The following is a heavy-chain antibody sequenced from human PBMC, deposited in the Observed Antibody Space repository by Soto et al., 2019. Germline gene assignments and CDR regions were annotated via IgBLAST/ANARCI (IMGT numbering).Heavy chain of an antibody. D-gene: IGHD3-10*01. CDR1: GGTFSSLA. V-gene: IGHV1-69*06. CDR2: LVPVFGTA. J-gene: IGHJ4*02. Sequence: QVQLVQSGAEVKKPGSSVKVSCKASGGTFSSLAISWVRQAPGQGLEWMGGLVPVFGTANYAQKFQGRVTITVDTSTSTSYMELGSLRSEDTAVYYCARSPGVFDYWGQGTLVTVSS. CDR3: ARSPGVFDY.